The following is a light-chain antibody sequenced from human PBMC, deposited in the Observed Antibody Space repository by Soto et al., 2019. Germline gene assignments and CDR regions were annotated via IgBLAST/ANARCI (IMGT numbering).Light chain of an antibody. CDR1: SSDVGANNY. J-gene: IGLJ1*01. CDR2: EVS. V-gene: IGLV2-14*01. CDR3: SAFATGRAYV. Sequence: QSVLTQPASVSGSPGQSITISCTGTSSDVGANNYVSWYQQQSGKAPKLLIHEVSNRPAGVSDRFSGSKSGNTASLTISGLQAEDEADYYCSAFATGRAYVFGIGTKLTVL.